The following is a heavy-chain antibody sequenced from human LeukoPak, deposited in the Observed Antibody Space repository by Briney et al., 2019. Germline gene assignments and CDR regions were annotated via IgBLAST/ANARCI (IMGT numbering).Heavy chain of an antibody. Sequence: PSETLSLTCTVSGYSISSGYYWGWIRQPPGKGLEWIGSIYYSGSTYYNPSLKSRVTISVGTSKNQFSLKLSSVTAADTAVYYCARQSGSYYGNFDYWGQGTLVTVSS. CDR2: IYYSGST. V-gene: IGHV4-38-2*02. J-gene: IGHJ4*02. D-gene: IGHD1-26*01. CDR1: GYSISSGYY. CDR3: ARQSGSYYGNFDY.